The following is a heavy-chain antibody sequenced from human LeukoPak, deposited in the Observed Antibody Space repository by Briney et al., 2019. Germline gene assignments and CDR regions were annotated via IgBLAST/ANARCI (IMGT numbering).Heavy chain of an antibody. CDR3: AKDAGQWEPPSDAFDI. J-gene: IGHJ3*02. V-gene: IGHV3-30*18. D-gene: IGHD1-26*01. CDR1: GFTFSSYG. CDR2: ISYDGSNK. Sequence: PGRSLRLSCAASGFTFSSYGMHWVRQAPGKGLEWVAVISYDGSNKYYADSVKGRFTISRDNSKNTQYLQMNSPRAEDTAVYYCAKDAGQWEPPSDAFDIWGQGTMVTVSS.